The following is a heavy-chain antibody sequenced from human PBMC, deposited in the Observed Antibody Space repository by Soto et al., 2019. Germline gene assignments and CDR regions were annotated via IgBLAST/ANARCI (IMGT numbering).Heavy chain of an antibody. V-gene: IGHV3-21*01. Sequence: GGSLRLSCAASGFTFSSYSMNWVRQAPGKGLEWVSSISSSSSYIYYADSVKGRFTISRDNAKNSLYLQMNSLRAEATAVYYCARASYCSGGSCDKTNYYYGMDVWGQGTTVTVSS. J-gene: IGHJ6*02. D-gene: IGHD2-15*01. CDR2: ISSSSSYI. CDR3: ARASYCSGGSCDKTNYYYGMDV. CDR1: GFTFSSYS.